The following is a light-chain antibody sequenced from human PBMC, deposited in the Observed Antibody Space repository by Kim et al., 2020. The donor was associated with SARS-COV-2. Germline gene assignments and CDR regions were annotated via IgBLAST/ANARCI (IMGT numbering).Light chain of an antibody. J-gene: IGKJ1*01. CDR3: QKCDSAPWT. V-gene: IGKV1-27*01. Sequence: GSVGDRVTITCRASQDISNYLAWFQLKPGKAPKLLIYAASALQPGVPSRFSGSGSGTDFTLTVTSLQPEDVVTYYCQKCDSAPWTFGQGTKVDIK. CDR2: AAS. CDR1: QDISNY.